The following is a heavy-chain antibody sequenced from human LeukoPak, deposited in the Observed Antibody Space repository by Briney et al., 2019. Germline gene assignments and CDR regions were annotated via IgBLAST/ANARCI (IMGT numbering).Heavy chain of an antibody. V-gene: IGHV3-74*01. Sequence: GGSLRLSCAASGFTFSSYWMHWVRQAPGKGLVWVSRINSDWSSTIYADSVKGRFTISRDNAKNTLYLQMNSLRAEDTAVYYCARVPNWNYLLLDYWGQGTLVTVSS. CDR3: ARVPNWNYLLLDY. D-gene: IGHD1-7*01. CDR1: GFTFSSYW. CDR2: INSDWSST. J-gene: IGHJ4*02.